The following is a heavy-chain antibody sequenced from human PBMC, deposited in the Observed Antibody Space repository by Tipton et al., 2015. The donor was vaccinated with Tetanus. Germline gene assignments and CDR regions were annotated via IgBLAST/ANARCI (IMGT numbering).Heavy chain of an antibody. D-gene: IGHD6-19*01. J-gene: IGHJ4*02. Sequence: GSLRLSCAAPGFTVSSNYMNWVRQAPGKGLEWVSVIYSSGSTYYADSVKGRFTISRDNSKNTLYLQMNSLRVEDTAVYYCARARGVAVAGGDYWGQGTLVTVSS. CDR2: IYSSGST. V-gene: IGHV3-66*01. CDR1: GFTVSSNY. CDR3: ARARGVAVAGGDY.